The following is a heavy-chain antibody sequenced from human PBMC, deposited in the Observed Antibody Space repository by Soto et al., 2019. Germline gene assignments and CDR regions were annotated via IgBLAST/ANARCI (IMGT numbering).Heavy chain of an antibody. Sequence: ASVKVSCKASGYPFPSSDINWVRQATGQGLEWMGWMNPNSGNTGYAQKFQGRVTMTRNTSINTAYMELSSLRSEDTAVYYCAKQGTLHCSATSCPYYFVPWGEGTPATAAS. V-gene: IGHV1-8*01. J-gene: IGHJ4*02. CDR1: GYPFPSSD. D-gene: IGHD2-2*01. CDR3: AKQGTLHCSATSCPYYFVP. CDR2: MNPNSGNT.